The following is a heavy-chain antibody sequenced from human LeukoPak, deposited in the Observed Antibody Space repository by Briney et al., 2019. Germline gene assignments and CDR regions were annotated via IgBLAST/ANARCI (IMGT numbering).Heavy chain of an antibody. CDR3: ARLVVPPGNRGWYYEH. D-gene: IGHD2-2*01. CDR1: GFTFGNYA. V-gene: IGHV3-23*01. J-gene: IGHJ4*02. Sequence: PGGSLRLSCAASGFTFGNYAMAWVRQSPGKGLEWVSCITDIGKNTYHTDSVKGRFTISRDNAKNSLDLQMNSLRVEDTAIYYCARLVVPPGNRGWYYEHWGQGTLVTVSS. CDR2: ITDIGKNT.